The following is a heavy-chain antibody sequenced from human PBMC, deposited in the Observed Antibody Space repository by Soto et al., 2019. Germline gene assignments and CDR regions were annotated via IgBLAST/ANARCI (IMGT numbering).Heavy chain of an antibody. CDR1: GFTFSSYG. D-gene: IGHD2-2*02. Sequence: PGGSLRLSCAASGFTFSSYGMHWVRQAPGKGLEWVAVISYDGSNKYYADSVKGRFTISRDNSKNMLYLQMNSLRAEDTAVYYCAKGYCSSTSCYINYWGQGTLVTVSS. J-gene: IGHJ4*02. CDR2: ISYDGSNK. CDR3: AKGYCSSTSCYINY. V-gene: IGHV3-30*18.